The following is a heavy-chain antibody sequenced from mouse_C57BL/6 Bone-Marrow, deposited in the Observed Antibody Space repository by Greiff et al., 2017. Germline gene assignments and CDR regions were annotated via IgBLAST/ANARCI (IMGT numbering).Heavy chain of an antibody. CDR3: ASPYYYGSSYGFAY. D-gene: IGHD1-1*01. CDR2: INPSTGGT. CDR1: GYSFTGYY. V-gene: IGHV1-42*01. J-gene: IGHJ3*01. Sequence: VQLKESGPELVKPGASVKISCKASGYSFTGYYMNWVQQSPEKSLEWIGEINPSTGGTTYDRKFKAKATLTVDKSSSTAYMQLKSLTSEDSAVYYCASPYYYGSSYGFAYWGQGTLVTVSA.